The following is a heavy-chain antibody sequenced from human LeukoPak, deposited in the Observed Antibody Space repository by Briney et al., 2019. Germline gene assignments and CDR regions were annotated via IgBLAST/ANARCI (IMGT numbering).Heavy chain of an antibody. V-gene: IGHV3-21*01. Sequence: PGGSLRLSCAVSGFPFSIYEMNWVRQAPGKGLEWVSSISTVSTYKFYSDSVKGRFTISRDNAKNILYLQMSSLSAEDTAVYYCARDGSGFYLYYFMDVWGRGTPVTVSS. D-gene: IGHD6-25*01. CDR1: GFPFSIYE. CDR2: ISTVSTYK. CDR3: ARDGSGFYLYYFMDV. J-gene: IGHJ6*03.